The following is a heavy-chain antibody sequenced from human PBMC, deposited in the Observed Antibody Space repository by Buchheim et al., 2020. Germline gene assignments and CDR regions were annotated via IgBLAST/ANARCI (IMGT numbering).Heavy chain of an antibody. V-gene: IGHV4-59*01. CDR3: ARVIAAAGSPWFDP. CDR2: IYYSGST. J-gene: IGHJ5*02. Sequence: QVQLQESGPGLVKPSETLSLTCTVSGGPISSYYWSWIRQPPGKGLEWIGYIYYSGSTNYNPSLKSRVTISVDTSKNQFSLKLSSVTAADTAVYYCARVIAAAGSPWFDPWGQGTL. CDR1: GGPISSYY. D-gene: IGHD6-13*01.